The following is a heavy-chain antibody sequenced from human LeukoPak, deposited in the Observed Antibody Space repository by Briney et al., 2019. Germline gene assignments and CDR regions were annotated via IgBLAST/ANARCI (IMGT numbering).Heavy chain of an antibody. Sequence: GGSLRLSCAASGFTFSSYGMHWVRQAPGKGLEWVAFIRYDGSNKYYADSVKGRFTISRDNSKNTLYLQMNSLRAEDTAVYYCARAPITMVRGVIIGFFDYWGQGTLVTVSS. D-gene: IGHD3-10*01. CDR3: ARAPITMVRGVIIGFFDY. CDR1: GFTFSSYG. V-gene: IGHV3-30*02. J-gene: IGHJ4*02. CDR2: IRYDGSNK.